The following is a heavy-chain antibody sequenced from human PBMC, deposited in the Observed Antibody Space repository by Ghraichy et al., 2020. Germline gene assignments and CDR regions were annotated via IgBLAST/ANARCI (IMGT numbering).Heavy chain of an antibody. J-gene: IGHJ2*01. V-gene: IGHV4-34*01. Sequence: SETLSLTCAVYGGSFSGYYWSWIRQPPGKGLEWIGEINHSGSTNYNPSLKSRVTISVDTSKNQFSLKLSSVTAADTAVYYCAREDIVVVPAAEGIAAADYWYFDLWGRGTLVTVSS. D-gene: IGHD2-2*01. CDR1: GGSFSGYY. CDR3: AREDIVVVPAAEGIAAADYWYFDL. CDR2: INHSGST.